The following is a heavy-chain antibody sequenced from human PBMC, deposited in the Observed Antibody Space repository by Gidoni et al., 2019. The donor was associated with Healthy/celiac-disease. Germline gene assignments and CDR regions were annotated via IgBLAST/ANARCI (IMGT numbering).Heavy chain of an antibody. J-gene: IGHJ6*04. Sequence: QVQLVQSGAEVKKPGASVKVSCQASGYTFTSYGISWVRQAPGQGLEWMGWISAYNGNTNYAQKLQGRVTMTTDTSTSTAYMELRSLRSDDTAVYYCARDLRPYGDYVWGSYMDVWGKGTTVTVSS. CDR1: GYTFTSYG. CDR2: ISAYNGNT. V-gene: IGHV1-18*01. CDR3: ARDLRPYGDYVWGSYMDV. D-gene: IGHD3-16*01.